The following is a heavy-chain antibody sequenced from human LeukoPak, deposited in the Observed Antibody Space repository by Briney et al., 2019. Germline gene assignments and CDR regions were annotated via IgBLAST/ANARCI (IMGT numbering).Heavy chain of an antibody. CDR3: ARAGYCSGGSCYPTPFDY. V-gene: IGHV3-48*03. D-gene: IGHD2-15*01. J-gene: IGHJ4*02. Sequence: GGSLRLSCAASGFTFSGFEMNWVRQSPGKGLEWVSYISNSGSTIYYADSVKGRFTISRDNAKNSLYLQMNSLRAEDTAVYYCARAGYCSGGSCYPTPFDYWGQGTLVTVSS. CDR2: ISNSGSTI. CDR1: GFTFSGFE.